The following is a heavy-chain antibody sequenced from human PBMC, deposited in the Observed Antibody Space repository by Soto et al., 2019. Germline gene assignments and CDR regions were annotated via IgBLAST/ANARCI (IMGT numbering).Heavy chain of an antibody. CDR3: ARDPGVTGTTGWFDP. J-gene: IGHJ5*02. CDR1: GFTFTSSA. Sequence: SVKVSCKASGFTFTSSAVQWVRQARGQRLEWIGWIVVGSGNTNYAQKFQERVTITRDMSTSTAYMELSRLRSDDTAVYYCARDPGVTGTTGWFDPWGQGTLVTVSS. CDR2: IVVGSGNT. D-gene: IGHD1-7*01. V-gene: IGHV1-58*01.